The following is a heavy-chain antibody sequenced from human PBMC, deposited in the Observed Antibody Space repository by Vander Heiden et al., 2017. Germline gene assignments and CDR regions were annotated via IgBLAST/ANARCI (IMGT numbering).Heavy chain of an antibody. V-gene: IGHV3-48*02. CDR1: GFTFSSYS. J-gene: IGHJ4*02. D-gene: IGHD6-19*01. CDR2: ISSSSSTI. Sequence: EVQLVESGGGLVQPGGSLRLSCAASGFTFSSYSLNGVRQAPGKGLEWVSYISSSSSTIYYADSVKGRFTISRDNAKNSLYLQMNSLRDEDTAVYYCARDFRVKAGSGWYVPPPGNYWGQGTLVTVSS. CDR3: ARDFRVKAGSGWYVPPPGNY.